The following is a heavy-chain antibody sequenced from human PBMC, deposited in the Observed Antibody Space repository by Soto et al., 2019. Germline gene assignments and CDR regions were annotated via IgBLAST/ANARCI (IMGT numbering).Heavy chain of an antibody. V-gene: IGHV4-39*01. Sequence: SETLSLTCTVSGGSISSTTYYWGWIRQPPGRRLEWIGSVDYNGGNNSTPSIMSRLSRSVDTSKNQFSLRLTSVTAADTAVYYFARLVATGNYQRGYFQHSGRGTLVTVSS. CDR3: ARLVATGNYQRGYFQH. CDR1: GGSISSTTYY. J-gene: IGHJ1*01. D-gene: IGHD1-7*01. CDR2: VDYNGGN.